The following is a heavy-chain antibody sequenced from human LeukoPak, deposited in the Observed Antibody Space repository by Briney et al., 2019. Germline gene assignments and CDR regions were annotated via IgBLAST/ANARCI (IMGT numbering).Heavy chain of an antibody. CDR1: GYTFTSYD. CDR2: INPNSGGT. D-gene: IGHD3-22*01. CDR3: ARDRVYYYDSSGYYGVYYFDY. V-gene: IGHV1-2*02. J-gene: IGHJ4*02. Sequence: ASVKVSCKASGYTFTSYDINWVRQAPGQGLEWMGWINPNSGGTNYAQKFQGRVTMTRDTSISTAYMELSRLRSDDTAVYYCARDRVYYYDSSGYYGVYYFDYWGQGTLVTVSS.